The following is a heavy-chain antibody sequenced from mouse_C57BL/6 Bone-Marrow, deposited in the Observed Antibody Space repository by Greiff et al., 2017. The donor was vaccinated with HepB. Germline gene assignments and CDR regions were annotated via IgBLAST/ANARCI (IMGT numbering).Heavy chain of an antibody. CDR1: GYTFPDYY. V-gene: IGHV1-76*01. CDR2: IYPGSGNT. CDR3: ARDGYYDAMDY. J-gene: IGHJ4*01. D-gene: IGHD2-3*01. Sequence: VKLQESGAELVRPGASVKLSCKASGYTFPDYYINWVKQRPGQGLEWIARIYPGSGNTYYNEKFKGKATLTAEKSSSTAYMQLSSLTSEDSAVYFCARDGYYDAMDYWGQGTSVTVSS.